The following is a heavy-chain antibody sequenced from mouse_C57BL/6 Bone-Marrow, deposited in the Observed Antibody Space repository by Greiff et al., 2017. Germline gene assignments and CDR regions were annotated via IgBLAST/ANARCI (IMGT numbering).Heavy chain of an antibody. CDR2: MHPNGGSP. J-gene: IGHJ4*01. CDR1: GYTFTNYW. V-gene: IGHV1-64*01. Sequence: QVQLQQSGAELVRPGASVKLSCKASGYTFTNYWMHWVKQRPGQGLEWIGMMHPNGGSPDYNEKFKSEATLSVDKSSRTAYMELSSLTSEDSAVYYCARSDACDDYTMDYRGQGASVTVSS. CDR3: ARSDACDDYTMDY.